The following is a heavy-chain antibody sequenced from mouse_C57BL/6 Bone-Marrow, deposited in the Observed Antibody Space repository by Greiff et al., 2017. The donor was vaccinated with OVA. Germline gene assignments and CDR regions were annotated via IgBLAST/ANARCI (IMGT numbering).Heavy chain of an antibody. D-gene: IGHD3-2*02. CDR2: IYPGDGDT. CDR1: GYAFSSYW. J-gene: IGHJ3*01. V-gene: IGHV1-80*01. CDR3: ASSAHATCLAY. Sequence: QVQLQQSGAELVKPGASVKISCKASGYAFSSYWMNWVKQRPGKGLEWIGQIYPGDGDTNYNGKFKGKATLTADKSSSTAYMQLSSQTSEDSAVYICASSAHATCLAYWGQGTLVTVSA.